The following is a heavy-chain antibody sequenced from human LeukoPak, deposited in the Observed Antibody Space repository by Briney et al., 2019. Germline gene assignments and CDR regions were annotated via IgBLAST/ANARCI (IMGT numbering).Heavy chain of an antibody. CDR2: INHSGST. V-gene: IGHV4-34*01. CDR1: GGSFSGYY. D-gene: IGHD1-14*01. J-gene: IGHJ4*02. CDR3: ARGSSIPGRWYFNY. Sequence: SETLSLTCAVYGGSFSGYYWSWIRQPPGTGLEWIGEINHSGSTNYNPSLKSRVTISVDTSKNQFSLKLSAVTAADTAVYYCARGSSIPGRWYFNYWGQGILVTVSS.